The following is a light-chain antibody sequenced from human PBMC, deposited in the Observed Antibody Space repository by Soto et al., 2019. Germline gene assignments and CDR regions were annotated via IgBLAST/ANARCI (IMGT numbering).Light chain of an antibody. V-gene: IGKV1-5*03. CDR3: QHYNSYLYT. Sequence: DIQMTQSPSTLSASVGDRVTITCRASQSISSWLAWYQQKPGKAPKLLIYKASSLESGVPSRFSGSGSGTEITLTISSLQPDDFATYFCQHYNSYLYTFCQGTKLEIK. CDR2: KAS. CDR1: QSISSW. J-gene: IGKJ2*01.